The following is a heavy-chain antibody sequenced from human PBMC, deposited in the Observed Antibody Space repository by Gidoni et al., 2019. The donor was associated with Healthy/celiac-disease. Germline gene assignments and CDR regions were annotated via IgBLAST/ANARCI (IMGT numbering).Heavy chain of an antibody. CDR1: GDSFTRYW. CDR3: ARLTIFGVVIIGDDY. D-gene: IGHD3-3*01. J-gene: IGHJ4*02. V-gene: IGHV5-10-1*03. Sequence: EVQLVQSGAEVKKPGESLRISGKGSGDSFTRYWISWVRQMPGKGLEWMGRIDPSDSYPNYSPSFQGHVTISADKSISTAYLQWSSLKASDTAMYYCARLTIFGVVIIGDDYWGQGTLVTVSS. CDR2: IDPSDSYP.